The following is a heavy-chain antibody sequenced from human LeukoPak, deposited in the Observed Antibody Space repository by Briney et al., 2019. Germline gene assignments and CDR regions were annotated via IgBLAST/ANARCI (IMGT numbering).Heavy chain of an antibody. D-gene: IGHD6-19*01. J-gene: IGHJ4*02. CDR2: IYYSGSI. V-gene: IGHV4-59*01. CDR3: ARVVSGWVDY. CDR1: GVSISGYY. Sequence: KPSETLSLTCAVYGVSISGYYWSRLRQPPGKGLEWIGYIYYSGSINYNPSLKSRITISVDTSKNQFSLKLSSVTAADTAVCYCARVVSGWVDYWGQGTLVTVSS.